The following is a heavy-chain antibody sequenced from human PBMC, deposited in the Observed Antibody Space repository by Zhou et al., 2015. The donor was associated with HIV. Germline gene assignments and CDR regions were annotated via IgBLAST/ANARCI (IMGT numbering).Heavy chain of an antibody. Sequence: EVQLLESGGGLAQPGGSLRLSCAASGFTFSSYALSWVRQAPGKGLEWVSSISASGGSTYFADSVKGRFTISRDNSMNTLYLQMNSLRAEDTAEYFCAKPWSTAVRRTYYFDYWGQGTQVIVSS. V-gene: IGHV3-23*01. CDR3: AKPWSTAVRRTYYFDY. CDR2: ISASGGST. CDR1: GFTFSSYA. D-gene: IGHD6-6*01. J-gene: IGHJ4*02.